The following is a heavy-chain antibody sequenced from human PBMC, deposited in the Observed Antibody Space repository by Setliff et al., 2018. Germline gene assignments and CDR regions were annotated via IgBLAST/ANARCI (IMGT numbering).Heavy chain of an antibody. D-gene: IGHD2-8*01. CDR2: VRFDGSYK. J-gene: IGHJ4*02. CDR3: AKVRKPLIRGSGFDY. CDR1: GFRFSDLY. V-gene: IGHV3-30*02. Sequence: PGESLKISCAASGFRFSDLYMSWVRQVPGKGLDWVASVRFDGSYKVYADSVKGRFTISRDNSENTLFLQMTSLRPEDTGIYYCAKVRKPLIRGSGFDYWGRGTLVTVSS.